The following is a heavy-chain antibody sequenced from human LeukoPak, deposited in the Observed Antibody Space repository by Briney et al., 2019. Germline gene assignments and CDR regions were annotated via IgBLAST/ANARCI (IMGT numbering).Heavy chain of an antibody. J-gene: IGHJ4*02. CDR2: ISSDGGNR. CDR3: VLGQPPPH. CDR1: RFTFSSYA. D-gene: IGHD1-1*01. Sequence: PGGSLRLSCVASRFTFSSYAMHWVRQAPGKGLEWVAVISSDGGNRYYGDSVKGRVTISRDNSKNTLYLQINSLRTEDTANCAKVLGQPPPHWGQGTLVTVSS. V-gene: IGHV3-30*04.